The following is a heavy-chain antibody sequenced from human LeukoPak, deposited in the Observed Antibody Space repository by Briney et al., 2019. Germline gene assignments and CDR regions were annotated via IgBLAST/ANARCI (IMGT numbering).Heavy chain of an antibody. D-gene: IGHD2-21*02. CDR2: IHFSGTT. Sequence: SETLSLTCTVSGASISAFYWSWFRQPPGKGLEWIGYIHFSGTTKYNPSLESRVTMSIDTSKNQFSLKLSSVTAADTAVYYCARDSLTDPVFDYWGQGTLVTVSS. CDR3: ARDSLTDPVFDY. CDR1: GASISAFY. J-gene: IGHJ4*02. V-gene: IGHV4-59*12.